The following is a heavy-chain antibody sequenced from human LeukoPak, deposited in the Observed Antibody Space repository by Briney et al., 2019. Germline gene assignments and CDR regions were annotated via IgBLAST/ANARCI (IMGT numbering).Heavy chain of an antibody. D-gene: IGHD6-6*01. CDR1: GGSISSYY. V-gene: IGHV4-4*07. J-gene: IGHJ6*03. CDR3: ARDRGEYSSSPAYYSYMDV. CDR2: FYTSGST. Sequence: SETLSLTCTVSGGSISSYYWSWIRQPAGKGLEWIGRFYTSGSTNYNPSLKSRVTMSVDTSKNQFSLKLTSVTAADTAVYYCARDRGEYSSSPAYYSYMDVWGKGTTVTVSS.